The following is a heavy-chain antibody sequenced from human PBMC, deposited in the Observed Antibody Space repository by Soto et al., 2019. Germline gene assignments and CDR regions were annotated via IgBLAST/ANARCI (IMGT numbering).Heavy chain of an antibody. CDR2: ICNSGTT. V-gene: IGHV4-59*03. J-gene: IGHJ6*03. CDR1: GGSISSYY. CDR3: AGGGSIGVATRDLMDV. Sequence: SETLSLTCTVSGGSISSYYWTWVRQPPGEGLEWIGGICNSGTTNYKHSLKSRVAISIDTHKNPFSLQLSSLTAADTAVYYCAGGGSIGVATRDLMDVWGKGTMVTVSS. D-gene: IGHD3-22*01.